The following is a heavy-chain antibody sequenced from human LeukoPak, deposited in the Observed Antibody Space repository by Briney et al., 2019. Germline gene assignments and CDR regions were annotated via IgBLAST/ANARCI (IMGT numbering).Heavy chain of an antibody. Sequence: PGGSLTLSCAASGFTFSIYAMSWVRQAPGKGLEWVSAISGSGGSTYSAASVKGRFTISRDNSKNTLSLQMNSLRVEDTAMYYCASPPGRPNGVWGQGTLVTVSS. D-gene: IGHD7-27*01. CDR2: ISGSGGST. CDR3: ASPPGRPNGV. CDR1: GFTFSIYA. V-gene: IGHV3-23*01. J-gene: IGHJ4*02.